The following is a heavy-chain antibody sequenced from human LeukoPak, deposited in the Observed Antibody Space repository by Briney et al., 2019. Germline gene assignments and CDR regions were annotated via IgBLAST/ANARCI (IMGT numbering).Heavy chain of an antibody. J-gene: IGHJ4*02. Sequence: GGSRRLSCAASGFTFSSYAMSWVRQAPGKGLEWVSGLSGSGDSTYYADSVKGRFTISRDNSKNSLYLQMNSLRAEDTALYYCAKARNCATIDYWGQGTLVTVSS. CDR1: GFTFSSYA. D-gene: IGHD5-12*01. CDR3: AKARNCATIDY. CDR2: LSGSGDST. V-gene: IGHV3-23*01.